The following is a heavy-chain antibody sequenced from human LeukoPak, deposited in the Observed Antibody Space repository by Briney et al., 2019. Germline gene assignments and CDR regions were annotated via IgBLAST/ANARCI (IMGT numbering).Heavy chain of an antibody. J-gene: IGHJ3*02. CDR2: ISWNSGSI. Sequence: GRSLRLSCAASGFTFDDYAMHWVRQAPGKGLEWVSGISWNSGSIGYADSVKGRFTISRDNAKNSLYLQMNSLRAEDTAVYYCARVGPDYGDYPGAFDIWGQGTMVTVSS. V-gene: IGHV3-9*01. CDR3: ARVGPDYGDYPGAFDI. D-gene: IGHD4-17*01. CDR1: GFTFDDYA.